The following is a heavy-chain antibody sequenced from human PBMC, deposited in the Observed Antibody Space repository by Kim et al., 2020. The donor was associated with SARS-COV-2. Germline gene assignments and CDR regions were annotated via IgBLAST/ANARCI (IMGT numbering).Heavy chain of an antibody. J-gene: IGHJ3*02. V-gene: IGHV4-4*07. Sequence: SETLSLTCTVSGGSISSYYWSWIRQPAGKGLEWIGRIYTSGSTNYNPSLKSRVTMSVDTSKNQFSLKLSSVTAADTAVYYCARGIEIGITMIVVDHDAFDIWGQGTMVTVSS. CDR3: ARGIEIGITMIVVDHDAFDI. CDR1: GGSISSYY. CDR2: IYTSGST. D-gene: IGHD3-22*01.